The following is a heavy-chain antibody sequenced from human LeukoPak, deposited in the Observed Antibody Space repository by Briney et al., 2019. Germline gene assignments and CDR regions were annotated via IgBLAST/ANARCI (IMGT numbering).Heavy chain of an antibody. CDR2: ISYDGSNK. Sequence: PGRSLRLSCAASGFTFSSYGMHWVRQAPGKGLEWVAVISYDGSNKYYADSVKGRFTISRDNSKNTLYLQMNSLRAEDTAVYYCAKDLGFGGYAFDIWGQGTMVTVSS. V-gene: IGHV3-30*18. CDR1: GFTFSSYG. J-gene: IGHJ3*02. CDR3: AKDLGFGGYAFDI. D-gene: IGHD3-10*01.